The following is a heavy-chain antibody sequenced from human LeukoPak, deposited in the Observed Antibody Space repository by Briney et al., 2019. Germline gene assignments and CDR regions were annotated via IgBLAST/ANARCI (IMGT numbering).Heavy chain of an antibody. CDR3: AKSRENYYGYYAMDV. D-gene: IGHD3-10*01. J-gene: IGHJ6*02. CDR1: GFTFTNYG. Sequence: GRSLRLSCAASGFTFTNYGMHWVRQAPGKGLEWVAVISYDGRNTYYGDSVRGRFTISRDNSKNTLYLQTNSLRAEDTAVYYCAKSRENYYGYYAMDVWGRGTTLTVSS. V-gene: IGHV3-30*18. CDR2: ISYDGRNT.